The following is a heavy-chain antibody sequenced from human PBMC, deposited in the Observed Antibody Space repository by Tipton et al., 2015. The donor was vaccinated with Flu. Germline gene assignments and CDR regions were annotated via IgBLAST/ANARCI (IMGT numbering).Heavy chain of an antibody. D-gene: IGHD6-6*01. Sequence: TLSLTCTVSGGSISSSSYYWGWIRQPPGKGLEWIGSIYYSGSTYYNPSLKSRVTISVDTSKNQFSLKLSSVTAADTAVYYCAREEIAARPDYLDYWGQGTLDTVSS. J-gene: IGHJ4*02. CDR2: IYYSGST. CDR3: AREEIAARPDYLDY. CDR1: GGSISSSSYY. V-gene: IGHV4-39*07.